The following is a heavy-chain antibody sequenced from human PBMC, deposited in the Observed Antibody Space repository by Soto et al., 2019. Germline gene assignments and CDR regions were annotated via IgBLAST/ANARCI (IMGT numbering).Heavy chain of an antibody. Sequence: ASVKVSCKASGYTLTSYGISWVRQAPGQGLEWMGWISAYNGNTNYAQKLQGRVTMTTDTSTSTAYMELRSLRSDDTAVYYCARADTLVHWFDPWGQGTLVTVSS. D-gene: IGHD6-6*01. CDR2: ISAYNGNT. CDR1: GYTLTSYG. CDR3: ARADTLVHWFDP. V-gene: IGHV1-18*01. J-gene: IGHJ5*02.